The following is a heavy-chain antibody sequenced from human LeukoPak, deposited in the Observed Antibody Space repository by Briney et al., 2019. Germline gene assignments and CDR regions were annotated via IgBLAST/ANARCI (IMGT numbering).Heavy chain of an antibody. CDR3: AIRDDFNEYIDY. CDR1: GGSIKSSTDY. J-gene: IGHJ4*02. V-gene: IGHV4-39*01. CDR2: IFYSGST. Sequence: SETLSLTCTVSGGSIKSSTDYFWGWIRQPPGKGLEWIGSIFYSGSTYYNPSLKSRVTMSVDTSKNQFSLTLSSVTAADTAVYYCAIRDDFNEYIDYWGQGTLVTVSS. D-gene: IGHD2-21*02.